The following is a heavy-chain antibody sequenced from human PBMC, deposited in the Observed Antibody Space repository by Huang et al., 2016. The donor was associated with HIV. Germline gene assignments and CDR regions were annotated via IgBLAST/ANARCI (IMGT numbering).Heavy chain of an antibody. J-gene: IGHJ3*02. V-gene: IGHV3-74*03. CDR2: INNDGSIT. CDR3: ARHRSSGGVEEAFDI. Sequence: EVQLVESGGGLVQPGGSLRLSCEASGFTFSSYWMHWGRQAQGKGLVWLSRINNDGSITTYADSVKGRITISRDNARNTMYLQMTTLSAGDTAVYYCARHRSSGGVEEAFDIWGPGTLVTVAS. CDR1: GFTFSSYW. D-gene: IGHD2-8*02.